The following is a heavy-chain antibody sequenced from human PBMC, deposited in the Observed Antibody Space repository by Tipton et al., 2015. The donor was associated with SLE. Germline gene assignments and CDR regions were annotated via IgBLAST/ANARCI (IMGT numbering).Heavy chain of an antibody. CDR2: IYYSGST. CDR3: ARVGGVVRGAFDI. J-gene: IGHJ3*02. Sequence: LRLSCTVSGGSISSYYWGWIRQPPGKGLEWIGYIYYSGSTNYNPSLKSRVTISVDTSKNQFSLKLSSVTAADTAVYYCARVGGVVRGAFDIWGQGTMVTVSS. D-gene: IGHD3-16*01. CDR1: GGSISSYY. V-gene: IGHV4-59*01.